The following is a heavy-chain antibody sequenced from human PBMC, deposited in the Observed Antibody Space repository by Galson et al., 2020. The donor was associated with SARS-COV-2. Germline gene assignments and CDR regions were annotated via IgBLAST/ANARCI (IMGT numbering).Heavy chain of an antibody. V-gene: IGHV3-30*18. Sequence: GESLKISCAASRFTFSSYGMHWVRQAPGKGLEWVAVISYDGSNKYYADSVKGRFTISRDNSKNTLYLQMNSLRPEDMAVYYCAKESYLLGGALPDYWGQGTLVTVS. CDR3: AKESYLLGGALPDY. D-gene: IGHD2-21*01. CDR1: RFTFSSYG. J-gene: IGHJ4*01. CDR2: ISYDGSNK.